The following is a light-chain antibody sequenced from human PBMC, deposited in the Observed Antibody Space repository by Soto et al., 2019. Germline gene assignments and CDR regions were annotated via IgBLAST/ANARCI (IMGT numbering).Light chain of an antibody. CDR3: QHET. Sequence: ERVMTQSPATLSVSPGERDTLSCRASQSVSSNLAWYQQKPGQAPRLLIYGASARATGVPARFSGSGFGTEFTLTISSLQSEDFAVYYCQHETFGQGTKVDIK. V-gene: IGKV3-15*01. CDR1: QSVSSN. J-gene: IGKJ1*01. CDR2: GAS.